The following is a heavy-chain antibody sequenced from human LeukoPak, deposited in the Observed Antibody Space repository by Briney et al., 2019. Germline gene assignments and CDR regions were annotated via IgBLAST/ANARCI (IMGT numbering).Heavy chain of an antibody. J-gene: IGHJ3*01. Sequence: GGSLRLSCAASGFTFSSYAMHWVRQAPGKGLEWVAVIWYGGSNKYYADSVKGRFTISRDNSKNTLYLQMNSLRAEDTAVYYCAKSLLTTASGTGRAFDLWGQGTMVTVSS. CDR2: IWYGGSNK. CDR3: AKSLLTTASGTGRAFDL. CDR1: GFTFSSYA. V-gene: IGHV3-30*04. D-gene: IGHD1-26*01.